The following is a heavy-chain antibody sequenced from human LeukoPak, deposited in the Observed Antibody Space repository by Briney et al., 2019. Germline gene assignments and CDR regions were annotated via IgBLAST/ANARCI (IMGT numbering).Heavy chain of an antibody. V-gene: IGHV1-8*02. CDR3: ARGYTIGAFDI. D-gene: IGHD4-4*01. CDR2: MNPSSGNT. Sequence: ASVKVSCKASGGTFSSYAISWVRQAPGQGLEWMGWMNPSSGNTGYAQKFQGRVTMTRNTSISTAYMELSSLRSEDTAVYYCARGYTIGAFDIWGQGTMVTVSS. CDR1: GGTFSSYA. J-gene: IGHJ3*02.